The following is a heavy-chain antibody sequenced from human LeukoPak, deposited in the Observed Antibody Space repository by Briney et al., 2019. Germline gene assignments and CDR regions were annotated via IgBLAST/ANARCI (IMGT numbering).Heavy chain of an antibody. CDR3: AKGLTPGGTAAAGTNY. V-gene: IGHV3-23*01. D-gene: IGHD6-13*01. CDR2: ISGSGGST. CDR1: GFTFSSYA. J-gene: IGHJ4*02. Sequence: GGSLRLSCAASGFTFSSYAMSWVRQAPGKGLEWVSAISGSGGSTYYADSVKGRFTISRDNSKNTLYLQMNSLRAEDTAVYYCAKGLTPGGTAAAGTNYWGQGTLVTVSS.